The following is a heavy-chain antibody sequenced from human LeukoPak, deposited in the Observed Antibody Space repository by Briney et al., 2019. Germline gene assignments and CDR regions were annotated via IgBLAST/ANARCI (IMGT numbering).Heavy chain of an antibody. V-gene: IGHV4-39*01. Sequence: SETLSLTCTVSGGSISSSSYYWGWIRQPSGKGLEWIGSIYYSGSTYYNPSLKSRVTISVDTSKNQFSLKLSSVTAADTAVYYCASRRGDFWSGYLNWFDPWGQGTLVTVSS. CDR2: IYYSGST. D-gene: IGHD3-3*01. CDR3: ASRRGDFWSGYLNWFDP. CDR1: GGSISSSSYY. J-gene: IGHJ5*02.